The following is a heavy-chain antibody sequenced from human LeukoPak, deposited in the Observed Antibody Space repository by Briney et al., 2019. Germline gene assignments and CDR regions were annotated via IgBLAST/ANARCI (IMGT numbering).Heavy chain of an antibody. CDR1: GGSISSSNW. CDR3: ARDGRGVRYFDY. D-gene: IGHD3-10*01. J-gene: IGHJ4*02. V-gene: IGHV4-4*02. CDR2: IYHSGST. Sequence: PSETLSLTCAVSGGSISSSNWWSWVRQPPGKGLEWIGEIYHSGSTNYNPSLKSRVTISVDKSKDQFSLKLSSVTAADTAVYYCARDGRGVRYFDYWGQGTLVTVSS.